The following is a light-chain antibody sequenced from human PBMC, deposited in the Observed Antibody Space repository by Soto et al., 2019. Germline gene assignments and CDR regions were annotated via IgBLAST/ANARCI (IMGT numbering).Light chain of an antibody. Sequence: DVVVTQTPLSLPVTLGQPASISCRSSQSLVHTDGNTYLSWLQQRPGQSPRRLIYMVSNRDSVGPDRFSGSESASNFTLKISSVEAEDLGVYYCMQGTHWPRTFGQGTRVEI. CDR2: MVS. CDR3: MQGTHWPRT. V-gene: IGKV2-30*02. CDR1: QSLVHTDGNTY. J-gene: IGKJ1*01.